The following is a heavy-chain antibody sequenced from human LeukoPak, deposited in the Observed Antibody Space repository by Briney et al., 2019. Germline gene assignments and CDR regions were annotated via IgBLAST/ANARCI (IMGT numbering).Heavy chain of an antibody. Sequence: SETLSLTCTVSGGSISSSSYYWGWIRQPPGKGLAWIGSIYYSGSTYYNPSLKSRVTISVDTSKNQFSLKLSSVTAADTAVYYCARAIAAAGTGWFDPWGQGTLVTVSS. J-gene: IGHJ5*02. CDR2: IYYSGST. D-gene: IGHD6-13*01. V-gene: IGHV4-39*07. CDR1: GGSISSSSYY. CDR3: ARAIAAAGTGWFDP.